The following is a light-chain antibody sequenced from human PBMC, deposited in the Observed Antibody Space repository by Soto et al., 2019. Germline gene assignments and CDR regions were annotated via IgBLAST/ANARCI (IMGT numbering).Light chain of an antibody. CDR2: AAS. J-gene: IGKJ3*01. V-gene: IGKV1-27*01. Sequence: DIQMTQSPSSLSAAVGDRVTITCRASQGIDTYLAWYQQKPGKVPKLLIYAASTLQSGVPSLFSGSGSGTDFTLTISSLQPEDVATYYCQKYTRAPFTFGPGTKVDIK. CDR1: QGIDTY. CDR3: QKYTRAPFT.